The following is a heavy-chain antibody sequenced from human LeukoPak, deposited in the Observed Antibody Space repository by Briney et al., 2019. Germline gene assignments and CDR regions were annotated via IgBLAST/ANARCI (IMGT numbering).Heavy chain of an antibody. Sequence: PSETLSLTCTVSGGSISSGGYYWSWIRQHPGKGLEWIGYIYYSGSTYYNPSLKSRVIISVDTSKNQFSLKLSSVTAADTAVYYCARVSRLSYGMDVWGQGTTVTVSS. V-gene: IGHV4-31*03. J-gene: IGHJ6*02. CDR3: ARVSRLSYGMDV. CDR1: GGSISSGGYY. CDR2: IYYSGST. D-gene: IGHD6-25*01.